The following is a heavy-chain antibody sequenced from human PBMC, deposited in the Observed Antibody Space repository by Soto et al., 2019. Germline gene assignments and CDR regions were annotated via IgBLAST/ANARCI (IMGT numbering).Heavy chain of an antibody. D-gene: IGHD2-15*01. CDR1: GGSITSGGYF. CDR3: ARGDCSGGSCYYFDY. Sequence: TLSLTCTVSGGSITSGGYFWSWIRQHPGKGLEWIGYIYYSGSTYYNPSLKSRVSISVDTSKNQFSLKLNSVTAADTAVYYCARGDCSGGSCYYFDYWGQGSRVTVSS. V-gene: IGHV4-31*03. CDR2: IYYSGST. J-gene: IGHJ4*02.